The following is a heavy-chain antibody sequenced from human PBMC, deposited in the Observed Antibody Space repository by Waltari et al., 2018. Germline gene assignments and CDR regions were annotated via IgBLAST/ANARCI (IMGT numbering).Heavy chain of an antibody. CDR3: VVSTRFDP. J-gene: IGHJ5*02. CDR1: GCNFSSVG. V-gene: IGHV3-30*03. Sequence: VEVVESGGGVVQPGRTRGLSGVVAGCNFSSVGIHWVRQAPVKGLEWIALISFDGSDKYYADSVKGRFTISRDNSQNAVYLQMNSLRTEDTATYYCVVSTRFDPWGQGTLVTVSS. CDR2: ISFDGSDK. D-gene: IGHD1-1*01.